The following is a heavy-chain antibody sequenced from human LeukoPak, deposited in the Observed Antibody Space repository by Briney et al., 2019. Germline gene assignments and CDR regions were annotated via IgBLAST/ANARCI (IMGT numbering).Heavy chain of an antibody. V-gene: IGHV4-38-2*01. CDR1: GYSISSGCY. J-gene: IGHJ4*02. CDR2: IYHSGST. CDR3: ARFDWNDAAFDY. D-gene: IGHD1-1*01. Sequence: SETLSLTCAVSGYSISSGCYWGWIRQPPGKGLEWIGSIYHSGSTYYNPSLKSRVTISVDTSKNQFSLKLSSVTAADTAVYYCARFDWNDAAFDYWGQGTLVTVSS.